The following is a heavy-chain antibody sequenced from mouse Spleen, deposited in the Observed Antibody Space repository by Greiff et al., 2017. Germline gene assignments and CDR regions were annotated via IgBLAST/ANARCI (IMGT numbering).Heavy chain of an antibody. CDR3: ARGYAMDY. V-gene: IGHV1-69*02. J-gene: IGHJ4*01. Sequence: QVQLQQSGAELVKPGASVKLSCKASGYTFTSYWMHWVKQRPGQGLEWIGEIDPSDSYTNYNQKFKGKATLTVDKSSSTAYMQLSSLTSEDSAVYYCARGYAMDYWGQGTSVTVSS. CDR1: GYTFTSYW. CDR2: IDPSDSYT.